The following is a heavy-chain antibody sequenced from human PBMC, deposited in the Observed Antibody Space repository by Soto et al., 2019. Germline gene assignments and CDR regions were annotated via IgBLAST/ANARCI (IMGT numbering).Heavy chain of an antibody. CDR3: VTSLNYDFWRDGGRHYYFDY. CDR1: GGSISSSYW. CDR2: IYHSGST. J-gene: IGHJ4*02. Sequence: SETLSLTCAVSGGSISSSYWWNWVRQPPGKGLEWIGKIYHSGSTNYNPSLKNRVTISVDKSNNQFSLRLSSVTAADTAVYFCVTSLNYDFWRDGGRHYYFDYWGQGTLVTVS. V-gene: IGHV4-4*02. D-gene: IGHD3-3*01.